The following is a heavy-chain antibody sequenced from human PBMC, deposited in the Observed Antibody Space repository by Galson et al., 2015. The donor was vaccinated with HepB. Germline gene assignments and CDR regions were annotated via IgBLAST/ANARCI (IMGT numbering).Heavy chain of an antibody. D-gene: IGHD4-11*01. CDR2: INPNDGAT. CDR1: GYTFTVYY. CDR3: ASLTTVTTSISYYYYGMDV. V-gene: IGHV1-2*06. Sequence: SVKVSCKASGYTFTVYYIHWVRQAPGQWLEWMGRINPNDGATNYAQSFQGRVTMTRDPSISTAYMELTRLISDDTAVYYCASLTTVTTSISYYYYGMDVWGQGTTVTVSS. J-gene: IGHJ6*02.